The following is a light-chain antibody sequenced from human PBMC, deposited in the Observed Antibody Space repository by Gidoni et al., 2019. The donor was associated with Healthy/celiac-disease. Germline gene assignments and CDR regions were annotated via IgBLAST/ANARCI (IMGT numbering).Light chain of an antibody. CDR1: QSLVCSNRNTY. J-gene: IGKJ4*01. CDR3: MRGTHWLT. CDR2: KVS. Sequence: DAVMTPSSPSPPVTPGQPASTPCRSSQSLVCSNRNTYLNWLQQRPGHSPMRLIYKVSNRDSGVPDRFSGSGSGTNFTLRISRVEAEDVEVYYCMRGTHWLTFGEGTKVEIK. V-gene: IGKV2-30*01.